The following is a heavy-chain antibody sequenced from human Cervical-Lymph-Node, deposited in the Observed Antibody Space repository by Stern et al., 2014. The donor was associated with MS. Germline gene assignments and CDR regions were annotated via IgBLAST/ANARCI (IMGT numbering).Heavy chain of an antibody. Sequence: EVQLVESGGGVIQPGGSLRLSCTASGFTVSRDYMTWVRQAPGKGLEWFSLITNVGSTFYTGSVKGRFTNSRDDSKNTVYLHMTSLRAEDTAMYYCARDTSSPERSDWWGQGTLVTVPS. D-gene: IGHD1-1*01. CDR3: ARDTSSPERSDW. CDR1: GFTVSRDY. CDR2: ITNVGST. V-gene: IGHV3-53*01. J-gene: IGHJ4*02.